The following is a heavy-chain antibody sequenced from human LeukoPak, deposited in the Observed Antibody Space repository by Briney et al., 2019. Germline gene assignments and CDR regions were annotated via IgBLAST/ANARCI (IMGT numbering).Heavy chain of an antibody. CDR1: GYTFSDYY. CDR2: ISAYNGNT. CDR3: ASGSSDAFDI. Sequence: ASVKVSCKASGYTFSDYYIHWMRQAPGQGLEWMGWISAYNGNTNYAQKLQGRVTMTTDTSTSTAYMELRSLRSDDTAVYYCASGSSDAFDIWGQGTMVTVSS. D-gene: IGHD3-10*01. J-gene: IGHJ3*02. V-gene: IGHV1-18*04.